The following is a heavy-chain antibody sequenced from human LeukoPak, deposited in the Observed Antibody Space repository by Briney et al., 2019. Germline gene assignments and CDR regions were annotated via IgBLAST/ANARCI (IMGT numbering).Heavy chain of an antibody. Sequence: GKSLRLSCTASGFTFSSFAMHWVRQAPGKGLEWVAVISYDGSNKYFADSVKGRFTISRDNSKNTLYLQMNSLKAEDTAVFYCARDQMISAAGLDYWGQGTLVTVSS. CDR3: ARDQMISAAGLDY. V-gene: IGHV3-30-3*01. CDR2: ISYDGSNK. CDR1: GFTFSSFA. J-gene: IGHJ4*02. D-gene: IGHD6-13*01.